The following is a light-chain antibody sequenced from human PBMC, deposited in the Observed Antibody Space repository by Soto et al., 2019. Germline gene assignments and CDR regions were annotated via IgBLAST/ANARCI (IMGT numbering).Light chain of an antibody. CDR2: DVS. CDR1: SNDIGGYKY. Sequence: QSVLTQPASVSGSPGQSITISCTGTSNDIGGYKYVSWYQHHPGKAPKLMIYDVSNRPSGVSNRFSGSKSGNTASLTISGLQAEDEADYYCSSYTRTTTLEVFGGGTNLTVL. J-gene: IGLJ3*02. V-gene: IGLV2-14*03. CDR3: SSYTRTTTLEV.